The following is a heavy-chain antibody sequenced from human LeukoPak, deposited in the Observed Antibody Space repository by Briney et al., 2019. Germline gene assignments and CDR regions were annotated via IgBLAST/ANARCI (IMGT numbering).Heavy chain of an antibody. CDR3: ARDSGSYYDRLDC. Sequence: GGPLRLSCSASGFAFSDYSLNWVRQAPGKGLEWVSYISVSGATVYYADSVKGRFTISRDNARNSLYLQMNSLRAEDTAVYYCARDSGSYYDRLDCWGQGTLVTVSS. D-gene: IGHD3-22*01. J-gene: IGHJ4*02. V-gene: IGHV3-48*01. CDR2: ISVSGATV. CDR1: GFAFSDYS.